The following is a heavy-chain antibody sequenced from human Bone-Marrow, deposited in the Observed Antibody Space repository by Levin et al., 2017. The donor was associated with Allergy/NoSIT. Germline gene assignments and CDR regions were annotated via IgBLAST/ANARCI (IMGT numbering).Heavy chain of an antibody. D-gene: IGHD2-15*01. V-gene: IGHV3-30*18. CDR1: GFTFSSYG. J-gene: IGHJ4*02. CDR3: AKVYCSGGSCYYFDY. CDR2: ISYDGSNK. Sequence: PGGSLRLSCAASGFTFSSYGMHWVRQAPGKGLEWVAVISYDGSNKYYADSVKGRFTISRDNSKNTLYLQMNSLRAEDTAVYYCAKVYCSGGSCYYFDYWGQGTLVTVSS.